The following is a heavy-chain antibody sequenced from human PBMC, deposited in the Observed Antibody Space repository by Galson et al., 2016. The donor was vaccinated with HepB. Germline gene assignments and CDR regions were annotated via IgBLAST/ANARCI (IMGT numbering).Heavy chain of an antibody. D-gene: IGHD2-21*02. J-gene: IGHJ6*02. Sequence: SETLSLTCAVSGGPISSTNWWSWLRQAPGKGLGWIGQIYHTGTTNYNPSLKSRVSMSVDKSKKHFSLKLRSVTAADTALYYCARKTCDGNCSSGYYGLDVWGQGTTVTVSS. CDR1: GGPISSTNW. V-gene: IGHV4-4*02. CDR2: IYHTGTT. CDR3: ARKTCDGNCSSGYYGLDV.